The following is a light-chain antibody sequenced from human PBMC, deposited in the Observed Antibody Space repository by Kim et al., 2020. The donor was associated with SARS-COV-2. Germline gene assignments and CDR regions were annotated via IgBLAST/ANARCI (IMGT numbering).Light chain of an antibody. CDR2: AAS. V-gene: IGKV1-16*02. CDR1: RAINNF. J-gene: IGKJ4*01. Sequence: DIQMTQSPSSLSASVGDTVTITCRASRAINNFLDWFQQKPGEAPKSLIYAASTLQSGVPSKFSASGSGTDFALTISGLQPEDFATYYCHQYGSFPLTFGGGTTVDIK. CDR3: HQYGSFPLT.